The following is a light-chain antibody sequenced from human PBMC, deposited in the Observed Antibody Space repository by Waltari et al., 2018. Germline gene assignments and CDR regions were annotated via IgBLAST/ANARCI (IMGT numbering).Light chain of an antibody. J-gene: IGLJ1*01. CDR2: RNN. V-gene: IGLV1-47*01. CDR1: SSNIGSNS. CDR3: AAWDASLSGYV. Sequence: QSVLTQPPSASGTPGQRVTISCSGSSSNIGSNSVYWYQQLPGTAPKLLIYRNNRRPSGVPARFSGSKSGTSASLAISGLRSEDEADYYCAAWDASLSGYVFGTGTKVTVL.